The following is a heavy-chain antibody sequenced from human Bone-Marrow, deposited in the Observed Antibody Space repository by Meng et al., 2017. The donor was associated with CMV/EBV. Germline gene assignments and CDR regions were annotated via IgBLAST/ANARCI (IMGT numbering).Heavy chain of an antibody. D-gene: IGHD6-13*01. J-gene: IGHJ5*02. CDR3: ARQSKLPTIAAAGRGWFDP. Sequence: GGSLRRSCAASGFTVSSNEMNWVRQAPGKGLEWVSAISGTGGSTYYGDSVKGRFTISRDNSKNTLYLQMNSLRAEDTAVYYCARQSKLPTIAAAGRGWFDPWGQGTLVTVSS. V-gene: IGHV3-23*01. CDR1: GFTVSSNE. CDR2: ISGTGGST.